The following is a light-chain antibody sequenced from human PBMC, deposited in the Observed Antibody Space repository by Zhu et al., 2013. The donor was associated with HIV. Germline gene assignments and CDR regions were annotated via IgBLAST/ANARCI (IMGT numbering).Light chain of an antibody. V-gene: IGKV3-15*01. CDR3: QQFNALPLT. Sequence: EVVMTQSPATLSVSPGERVTLSCRASQSVRSNLAWYQQKPGQAPRLLIYGASTRATGIPARFSGSGSGTEFTLTITSLQPEDFATYYCQQFNALPLTFGGGTKVEI. J-gene: IGKJ4*01. CDR1: QSVRSN. CDR2: GAS.